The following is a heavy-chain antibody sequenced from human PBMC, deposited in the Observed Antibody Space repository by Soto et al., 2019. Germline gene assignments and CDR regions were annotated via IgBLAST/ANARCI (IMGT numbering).Heavy chain of an antibody. CDR3: ARIGFLGEGDF. V-gene: IGHV3-74*01. CDR1: GFTVSTW. Sequence: GGSLRLSCATSGFTVSTWIHWVRQAPGEGLVWVSRISGEGTVTDYAESVKGRFTVSRVIAKSTVFLQMNSLRVEDTAVYYCARIGFLGEGDFWGQGNLVTVSS. J-gene: IGHJ4*02. CDR2: ISGEGTVT. D-gene: IGHD3-16*01.